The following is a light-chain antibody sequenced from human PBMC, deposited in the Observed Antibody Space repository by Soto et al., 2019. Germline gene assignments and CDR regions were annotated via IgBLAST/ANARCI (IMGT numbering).Light chain of an antibody. J-gene: IGKJ1*01. CDR1: QSLGSN. V-gene: IGKV3-15*01. Sequence: VVMTQSPATLSVSPGERAVLSCRASQSLGSNLAWYHHKPGQAPRLLLYEASIRATAIPARFSGDGSGTEFTLTISSLQSEDFGIYYCQKYNQWPWTFGPGTKVDI. CDR2: EAS. CDR3: QKYNQWPWT.